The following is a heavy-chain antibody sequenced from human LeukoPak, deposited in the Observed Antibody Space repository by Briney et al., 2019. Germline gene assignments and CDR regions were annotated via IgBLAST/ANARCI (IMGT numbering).Heavy chain of an antibody. Sequence: PGGSLRLSCAASGFTFRNYAMTWVRQAPGKGLEWVSAISAGGESTYYADSVKGRFTISRDNSKNTLYMRMNSLRAEDTALYYCAKGRSGWSFDYWGQGTLATVSS. J-gene: IGHJ4*02. CDR2: ISAGGEST. V-gene: IGHV3-23*01. CDR1: GFTFRNYA. CDR3: AKGRSGWSFDY. D-gene: IGHD6-19*01.